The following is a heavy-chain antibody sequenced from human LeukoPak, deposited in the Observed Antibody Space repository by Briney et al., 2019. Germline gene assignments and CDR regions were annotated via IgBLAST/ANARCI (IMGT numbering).Heavy chain of an antibody. V-gene: IGHV1-8*01. CDR2: MNPNSGNT. J-gene: IGHJ4*02. Sequence: ASVKVSYKASGYIFSNYDISWVRQATGQGFEWMGWMNPNSGNTGYALEFQGRVTFTTDTSITTAYMEMSRVRSDDTVVYYCARAVRHQLLPDYWGQGTLVTVSS. D-gene: IGHD2-2*01. CDR3: ARAVRHQLLPDY. CDR1: GYIFSNYD.